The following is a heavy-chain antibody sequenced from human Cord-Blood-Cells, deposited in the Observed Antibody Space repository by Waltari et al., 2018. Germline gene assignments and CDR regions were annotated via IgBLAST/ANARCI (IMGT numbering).Heavy chain of an antibody. D-gene: IGHD6-19*01. J-gene: IGHJ6*02. Sequence: QVQLVQSGAEVKKPGASVKVSCKVSGYTLTELSMHWVRQAPGKGLEWMGGFDPEDGKTIYAQKFQGRVTMTEDTSTDAAYMELSSLRSEDTAVYYCATHVLPYSSDYYYYGMDVWGQGTTVTVSS. V-gene: IGHV1-24*01. CDR3: ATHVLPYSSDYYYYGMDV. CDR2: FDPEDGKT. CDR1: GYTLTELS.